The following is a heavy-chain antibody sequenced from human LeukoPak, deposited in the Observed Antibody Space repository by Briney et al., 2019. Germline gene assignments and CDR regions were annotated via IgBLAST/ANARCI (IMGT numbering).Heavy chain of an antibody. V-gene: IGHV3-48*03. CDR2: ISTSGNTI. CDR3: ARDLAVAGPIDC. D-gene: IGHD6-19*01. CDR1: GFTLSGYD. Sequence: PGGSLRLSCSASGFTLSGYDLNWVRQAPGKGLEWISYISTSGNTIYYADSVNGRFTISRDNAQSSLHLQMNRLRAEEPAIYYCARDLAVAGPIDCWGQGALFTVSS. J-gene: IGHJ4*02.